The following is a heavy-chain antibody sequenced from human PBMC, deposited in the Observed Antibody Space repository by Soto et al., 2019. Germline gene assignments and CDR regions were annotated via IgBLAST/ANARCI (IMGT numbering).Heavy chain of an antibody. CDR2: IIPIFGTA. J-gene: IGHJ4*02. D-gene: IGHD2-8*01. CDR1: GYTFTSYA. V-gene: IGHV1-69*13. Sequence: SVKVSCKASGYTFTSYAISWVRQAPGQGLEWMGGIIPIFGTANYAQKFQGRVTITADESTSTAYMELSSLRSEDTAVYYCASGRAHCTNGVCYNGYWGQGTLVTVSS. CDR3: ASGRAHCTNGVCYNGY.